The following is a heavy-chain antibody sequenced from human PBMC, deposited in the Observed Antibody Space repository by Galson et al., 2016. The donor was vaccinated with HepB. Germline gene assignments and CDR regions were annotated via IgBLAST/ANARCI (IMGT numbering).Heavy chain of an antibody. J-gene: IGHJ4*02. CDR1: GFIFSTYA. V-gene: IGHV3-23*01. CDR2: MSGSGGRT. Sequence: SLRLSCAASGFIFSTYAMTWVRQAPGKGLEWVSAMSGSGGRTYYADSVKGRFTISRDNSRNTLYLQMNSLRAEDTALYYCAKHPGGPATKIDNWGQGTLVIVSS. CDR3: AKHPGGPATKIDN. D-gene: IGHD3-16*01.